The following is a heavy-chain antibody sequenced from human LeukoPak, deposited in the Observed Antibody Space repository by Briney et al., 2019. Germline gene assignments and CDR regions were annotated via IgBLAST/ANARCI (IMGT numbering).Heavy chain of an antibody. D-gene: IGHD6-25*01. V-gene: IGHV3-48*04. CDR2: ISSSGSTI. J-gene: IGHJ4*02. CDR1: GFTFSSYA. Sequence: GGSLRLSCAASGFTFSSYAMSWVRQAPGKGLEWVSYISSSGSTIYYADSVKGRFTLSRDNAKNSLYLQMNSLRAEDTAVYYCASRAASRGPIDYWGQGTLVTVSS. CDR3: ASRAASRGPIDY.